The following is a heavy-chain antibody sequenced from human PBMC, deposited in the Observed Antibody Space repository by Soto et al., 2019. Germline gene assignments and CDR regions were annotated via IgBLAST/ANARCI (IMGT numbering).Heavy chain of an antibody. D-gene: IGHD6-19*01. J-gene: IGHJ6*02. V-gene: IGHV4-30-4*01. CDR3: ARDQSSGRYHYYYYGMDV. Sequence: SETLSLTCTVSGVSISSYYWSWIRQPPGKGLEWIGYIYYSGSTYYNPSLNSRVTISVDTSKNQFTLKLSSVTAADTAVYYCARDQSSGRYHYYYYGMDVWVQGTTVTVSS. CDR1: GVSISSYY. CDR2: IYYSGST.